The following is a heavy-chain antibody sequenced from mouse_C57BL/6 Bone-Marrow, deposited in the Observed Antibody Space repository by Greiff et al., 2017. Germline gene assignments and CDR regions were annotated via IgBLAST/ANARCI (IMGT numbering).Heavy chain of an antibody. CDR3: ATLYYAMDY. CDR1: GYSFTSYY. CDR2: IYPGSGNT. J-gene: IGHJ4*01. V-gene: IGHV1-66*01. Sequence: QVQLQQSGPELVKPGASVKISCKASGYSFTSYYIHWVKQRPGQGLEWIGWIYPGSGNTKYNEKFKGKGTLTADTSSSTAYLQRSSLTSEDSAVYYCATLYYAMDYWGQGTSVTVSS.